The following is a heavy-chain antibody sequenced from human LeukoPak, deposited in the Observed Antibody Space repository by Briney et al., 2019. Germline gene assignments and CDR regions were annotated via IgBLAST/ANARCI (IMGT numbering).Heavy chain of an antibody. CDR2: ISYDGSNK. CDR1: GFTFSSYA. Sequence: GRSLRLSCAASGFTFSSYAMHWVRQAPGKGLEWVAVISYDGSNKYYADSVKGRFTISRDNSKNTLYLQMNSLRAEDTAVYYCARASDIVAYYFDYWGQGTLVTVSS. J-gene: IGHJ4*02. V-gene: IGHV3-30*01. D-gene: IGHD2-15*01. CDR3: ARASDIVAYYFDY.